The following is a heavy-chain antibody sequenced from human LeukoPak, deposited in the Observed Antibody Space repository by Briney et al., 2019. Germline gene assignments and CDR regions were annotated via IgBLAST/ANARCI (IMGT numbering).Heavy chain of an antibody. D-gene: IGHD2/OR15-2a*01. CDR3: ARTRGSHISMAYLDY. Sequence: ASVKVSCKASGYTFTSYDINWVRQATGQGLEWMGWINPNNGDTNYAQKFQGRVTVTRDTSISTAYMELGSLSSDDTAVYYCARTRGSHISMAYLDYWGQGTLVTVSS. CDR1: GYTFTSYD. J-gene: IGHJ4*02. CDR2: INPNNGDT. V-gene: IGHV1-2*02.